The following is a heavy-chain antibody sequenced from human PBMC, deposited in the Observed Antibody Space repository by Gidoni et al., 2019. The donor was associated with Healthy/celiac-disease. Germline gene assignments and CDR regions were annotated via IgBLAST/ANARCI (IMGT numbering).Heavy chain of an antibody. V-gene: IGHV3-30-3*01. J-gene: IGHJ4*02. Sequence: QVQLVESGGGVVQSGRSLRLSCAASGFPFSSYAMHWVRQAPGKGLEWVEIISYDGSNKYYADSVKGRFTISRDNSKNTLYLQMNSLRAEDTAVYYCANAVSPNPRRGGSYGTRYYFDYWGQGTLVTVSS. D-gene: IGHD1-26*01. CDR3: ANAVSPNPRRGGSYGTRYYFDY. CDR1: GFPFSSYA. CDR2: ISYDGSNK.